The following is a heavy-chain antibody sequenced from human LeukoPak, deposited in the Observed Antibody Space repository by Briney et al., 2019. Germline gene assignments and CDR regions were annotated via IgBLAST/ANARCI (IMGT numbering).Heavy chain of an antibody. CDR1: GFTFSSYA. V-gene: IGHV3-74*01. J-gene: IGHJ4*02. CDR2: INSDGSST. CDR3: VPPTVTIIDY. Sequence: GGSLRLSCAASGFTFSSYAMHWVRQAPGKGLVWVSRINSDGSSTSYADSVKGRFTISRDNAKNTLYLQMNSLRAEDTAVYYCVPPTVTIIDYWAREPWSPSPQ. D-gene: IGHD4-17*01.